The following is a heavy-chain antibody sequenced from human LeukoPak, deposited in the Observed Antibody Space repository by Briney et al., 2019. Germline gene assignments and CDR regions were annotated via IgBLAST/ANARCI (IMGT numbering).Heavy chain of an antibody. CDR2: ISYDGSNK. V-gene: IGHV3-30*18. CDR1: GFTFSSYA. D-gene: IGHD3-16*01. J-gene: IGHJ6*02. Sequence: QPGGSLRLSCAASGFTFSSYAMHWVRQAPGKGLEWVAVISYDGSNKSYADSVKGRFTISRDNSKNTLYLQMNSLRAEDTAVYYCAKDLVGYYYYGMDVWGQGTTVTVSS. CDR3: AKDLVGYYYYGMDV.